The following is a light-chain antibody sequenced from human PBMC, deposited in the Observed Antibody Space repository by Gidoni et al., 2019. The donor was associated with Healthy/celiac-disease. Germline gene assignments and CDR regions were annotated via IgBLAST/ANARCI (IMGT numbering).Light chain of an antibody. V-gene: IGLV2-14*01. CDR1: SSDVGGYNY. Sequence: QSELTQTASVSGSPGQSITISCTGTSSDVGGYNYFSWYQQHPGKAPKLMIYDVSNRPSGVSHRFSRSKSGNTASLTISGLQAEAEADYYCSSYPSSSTRVFGGGPKLTVL. J-gene: IGLJ3*02. CDR3: SSYPSSSTRV. CDR2: DVS.